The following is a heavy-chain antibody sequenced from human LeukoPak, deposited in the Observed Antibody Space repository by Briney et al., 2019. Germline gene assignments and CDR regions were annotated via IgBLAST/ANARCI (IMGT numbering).Heavy chain of an antibody. D-gene: IGHD6-13*01. J-gene: IGHJ5*02. Sequence: ASVKVSCKASGYTFTSYDINWVRQATGQGLEWMGWMNPNSGNTGYAQKFQGRVTMTRNTSISTAYMELSSLRSEDTAVYYCARDHTRYSSSWYPRNWFDPWGQGTLVTVSS. CDR2: MNPNSGNT. CDR3: ARDHTRYSSSWYPRNWFDP. CDR1: GYTFTSYD. V-gene: IGHV1-8*01.